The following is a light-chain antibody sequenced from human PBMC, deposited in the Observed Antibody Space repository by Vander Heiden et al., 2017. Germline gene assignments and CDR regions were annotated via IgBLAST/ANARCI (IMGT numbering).Light chain of an antibody. CDR3: QKYAGGAYT. V-gene: IGKV1-27*01. CDR2: AAS. CDR1: QGISNS. J-gene: IGKJ3*01. Sequence: DIQMTQSPSSLSASVGDRVTITCRASQGISNSLAWYQQKPGKVPKLLLYAASTLHSGVPSRFSGSGSGTDFTLSISSLQPEDVATYYCQKYAGGAYTFGPGTKVDIK.